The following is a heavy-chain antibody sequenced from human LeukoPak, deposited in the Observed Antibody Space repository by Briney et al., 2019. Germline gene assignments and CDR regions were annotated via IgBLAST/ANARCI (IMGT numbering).Heavy chain of an antibody. D-gene: IGHD3-10*01. CDR1: GFTFSNFW. V-gene: IGHV3-74*01. CDR3: ARGVEAARINELNY. CDR2: IKGDGSVT. J-gene: IGHJ4*02. Sequence: GGSLRLSCAASGFTFSNFWIHWVRQAPGKGLVWVSRIKGDGSVTTYADSVKGRFTISRDNAKNTLYLQMNSLSAEDTAVYYCARGVEAARINELNYWGQGTLVTVSS.